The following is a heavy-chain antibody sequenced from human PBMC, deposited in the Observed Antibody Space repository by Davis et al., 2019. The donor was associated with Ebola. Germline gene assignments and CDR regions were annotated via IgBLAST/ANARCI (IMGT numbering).Heavy chain of an antibody. Sequence: AASVKVSCKASGYTFTSYGISWVRQAPGQGLEWMGWLSAYNGNTNYAQNVQGRVTMTTDTSTSTAYMEVGSLRSDDTAVYYCARAQFPTTSDHWGQGTLVTVSS. J-gene: IGHJ4*02. CDR3: ARAQFPTTSDH. D-gene: IGHD1-1*01. CDR2: LSAYNGNT. V-gene: IGHV1-18*01. CDR1: GYTFTSYG.